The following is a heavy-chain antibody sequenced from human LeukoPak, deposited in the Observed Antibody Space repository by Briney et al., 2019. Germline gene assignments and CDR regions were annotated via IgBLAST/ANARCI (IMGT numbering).Heavy chain of an antibody. CDR1: GFTFSSYW. Sequence: PGGSLRLSCAASGFTFSSYWMSWVRQAPGKGLEWVANIKQDGSEKYYVDSVKGRFTISRDNAKNSLYLQMNSLRAEDTAVYYCARGYYQWEPGYYFDYWGQGTLVTVSS. V-gene: IGHV3-7*01. CDR2: IKQDGSEK. J-gene: IGHJ4*02. D-gene: IGHD1-26*01. CDR3: ARGYYQWEPGYYFDY.